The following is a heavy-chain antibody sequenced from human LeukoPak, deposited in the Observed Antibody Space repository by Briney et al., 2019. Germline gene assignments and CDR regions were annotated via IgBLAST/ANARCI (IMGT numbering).Heavy chain of an antibody. D-gene: IGHD3-10*01. CDR3: ARGRGYYYYYMDV. Sequence: PSETLSLTCAVYGGSFSGYYWSWIRQPPGKGLEWIGEINHSGSTNYNPSLKSRVTISEDTSKNQFSLKLSSVTAADTAVYYCARGRGYYYYYMDVWGKGTTVTVSS. CDR1: GGSFSGYY. V-gene: IGHV4-34*01. CDR2: INHSGST. J-gene: IGHJ6*03.